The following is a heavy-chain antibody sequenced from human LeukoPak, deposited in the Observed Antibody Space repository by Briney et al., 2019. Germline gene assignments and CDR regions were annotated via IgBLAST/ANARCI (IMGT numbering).Heavy chain of an antibody. Sequence: SQTLSLTCAISGDSVSSNSAAWNWIRRSPSRGLEWLGRTYYRSKWYNDYAVSVKSRITINPDTSKNQFSLQLNSVTPEDTAVYYCARDRGIAARHFDYWGQGTLVTVSS. D-gene: IGHD6-6*01. J-gene: IGHJ4*02. CDR1: GDSVSSNSAA. CDR2: TYYRSKWYN. CDR3: ARDRGIAARHFDY. V-gene: IGHV6-1*01.